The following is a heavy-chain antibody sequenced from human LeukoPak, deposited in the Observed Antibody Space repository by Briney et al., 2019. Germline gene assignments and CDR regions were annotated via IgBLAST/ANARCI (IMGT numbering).Heavy chain of an antibody. J-gene: IGHJ3*02. CDR3: ARDRNGNLYDYVWGGAFDI. D-gene: IGHD3-16*01. Sequence: PGGSLRLSCAASGFTFSDYYMSWIRQAPGKGLEWVSSISSSSSYIYYADSVKGRFTISRDNAKNSLYLQMNSLRAEDTAVYYCARDRNGNLYDYVWGGAFDIWGQGTMVTVSS. V-gene: IGHV3-11*06. CDR1: GFTFSDYY. CDR2: ISSSSSYI.